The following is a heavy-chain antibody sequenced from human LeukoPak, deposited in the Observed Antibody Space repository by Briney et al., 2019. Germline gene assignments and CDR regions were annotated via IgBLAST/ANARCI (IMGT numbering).Heavy chain of an antibody. CDR1: GFTFSSYS. CDR2: ISSSSSYI. J-gene: IGHJ4*02. Sequence: GGSLRLSCAASGFTFSSYSMNWVRQAPGKGLEWVSSISSSSSYIYYADSVKGRSTISRDNAKNSLYPQMNSLRAEDTAVYYCAREIKYYYDSSGYLRFDYWGQGTLVTVSS. CDR3: AREIKYYYDSSGYLRFDY. V-gene: IGHV3-21*01. D-gene: IGHD3-22*01.